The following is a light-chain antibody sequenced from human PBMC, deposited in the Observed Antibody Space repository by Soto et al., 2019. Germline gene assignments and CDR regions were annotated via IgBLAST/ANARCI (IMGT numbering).Light chain of an antibody. CDR3: QQTFSHLLS. V-gene: IGKV1-39*01. Sequence: IQLTQSPSSLSASVGDRVTIVCRASESISDYLTWYQLKSGEAPKVLIYSASTLRGGVPSRFSGTGSGTEFTLTISSLQSEDVAPYYCQQTFSHLLSFGGGTTVEIK. J-gene: IGKJ4*01. CDR2: SAS. CDR1: ESISDY.